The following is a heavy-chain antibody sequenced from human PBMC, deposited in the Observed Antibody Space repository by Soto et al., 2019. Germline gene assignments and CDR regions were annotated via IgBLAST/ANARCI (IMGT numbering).Heavy chain of an antibody. D-gene: IGHD5-12*01. CDR2: IIPIFGTA. CDR3: ARNHNRRWLQIGASAWLLGMDV. Sequence: SVKVSCKASGGTFSSYAISWVRQAPGQGLEWMGGIIPIFGTANYAQKFQGRVTITADESTSTAYMELSSLRSEDTAVYYCARNHNRRWLQIGASAWLLGMDVWGQGTTGTVSS. CDR1: GGTFSSYA. J-gene: IGHJ6*02. V-gene: IGHV1-69*13.